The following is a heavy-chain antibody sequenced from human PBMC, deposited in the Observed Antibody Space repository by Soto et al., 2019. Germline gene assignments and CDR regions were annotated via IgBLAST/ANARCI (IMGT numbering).Heavy chain of an antibody. CDR3: VKAPVYGSGGWFDL. Sequence: ESQLVESGGGLVQPGRSLRLSCEASGFIFKNYAMVWVRQGPGKGLEWVSSISWNSGNLDYGDSVKGRFTISRDNAKNSLYLQMNSLRTEDTAWYLCVKAPVYGSGGWFDLWGRGTLVTVSS. V-gene: IGHV3-9*01. CDR1: GFIFKNYA. D-gene: IGHD3-10*01. J-gene: IGHJ5*02. CDR2: ISWNSGNL.